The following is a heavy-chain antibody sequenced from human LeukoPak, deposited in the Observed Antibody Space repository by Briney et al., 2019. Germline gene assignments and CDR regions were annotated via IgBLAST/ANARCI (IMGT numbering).Heavy chain of an antibody. CDR3: ARALGLRFLEWFHYGMDV. CDR2: ISYDGSNK. D-gene: IGHD3-3*01. CDR1: GFTFSSYA. Sequence: PGGSLRLSCAASGFTFSSYAMHWVRQAPGKGLEWVAVISYDGSNKYYADSVKGRFTISRDNSKNTLYLQMNSLRAEDTAVYYCARALGLRFLEWFHYGMDVWGQGTTVTVSS. V-gene: IGHV3-30-3*01. J-gene: IGHJ6*02.